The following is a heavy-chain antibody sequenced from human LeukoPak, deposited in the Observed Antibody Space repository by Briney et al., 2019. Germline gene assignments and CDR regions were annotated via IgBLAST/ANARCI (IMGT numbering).Heavy chain of an antibody. CDR2: IYHSGST. D-gene: IGHD2-2*01. CDR1: GGSISSGGYS. J-gene: IGHJ3*02. Sequence: SETLSLTCAVSGGSISSGGYSWSWLRQPPGKGLEWIGYIYHSGSTYYNPSLKSRVTISVDRSKNQFSLKLSSVTAADTAVYYCARDTGYCSSTSCYRDAFDIWGQGTMVTVSS. V-gene: IGHV4-30-2*01. CDR3: ARDTGYCSSTSCYRDAFDI.